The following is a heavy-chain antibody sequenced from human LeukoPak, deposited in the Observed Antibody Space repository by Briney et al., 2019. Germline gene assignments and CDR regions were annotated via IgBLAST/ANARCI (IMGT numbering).Heavy chain of an antibody. CDR3: ARVFSTNYYDDRGWFDP. J-gene: IGHJ5*02. D-gene: IGHD3-22*01. CDR1: NGSISTYY. Sequence: SETLSLTCTVSNGSISTYYWSWIRQSPGKGLEWIGYIYYTGSTNYNPSLKSRVTISVDTSKNQFSLRLSSVTAADTAVYYCARVFSTNYYDDRGWFDPWGQGTLVTVSS. CDR2: IYYTGST. V-gene: IGHV4-59*01.